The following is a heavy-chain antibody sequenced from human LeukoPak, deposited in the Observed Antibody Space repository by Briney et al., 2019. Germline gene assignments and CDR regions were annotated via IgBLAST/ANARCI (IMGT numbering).Heavy chain of an antibody. J-gene: IGHJ4*02. CDR1: GYSFTSYW. Sequence: GESLKISCKVSGYSFTSYWTGWVRQMPGKGLEWMGIINPRDSDTKYSPSFQGQVTISVDKSISTAYLQWSSLKASDTAMYYCARQSVDGRYTFDYWGQGTLVTVSS. V-gene: IGHV5-51*01. CDR2: INPRDSDT. CDR3: ARQSVDGRYTFDY. D-gene: IGHD3-16*02.